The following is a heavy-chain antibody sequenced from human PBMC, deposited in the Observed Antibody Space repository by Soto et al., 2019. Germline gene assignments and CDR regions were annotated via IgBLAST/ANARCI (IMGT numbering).Heavy chain of an antibody. CDR1: GFTFSSYW. D-gene: IGHD6-13*01. J-gene: IGHJ6*02. Sequence: GGSLRLSCAASGFTFSSYWMHWVRQAPGKGLVWVSRINSDGSSTSYADSVKGRFTISRDNAKNTLYLQMNSLRAEDTAVYYCARDRIAAAGTKRSYYYGMDVWGQGTTVTVSS. CDR3: ARDRIAAAGTKRSYYYGMDV. CDR2: INSDGSST. V-gene: IGHV3-74*01.